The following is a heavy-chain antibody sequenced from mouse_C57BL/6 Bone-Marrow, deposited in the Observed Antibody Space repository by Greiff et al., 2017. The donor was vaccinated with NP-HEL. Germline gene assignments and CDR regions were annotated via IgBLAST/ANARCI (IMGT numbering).Heavy chain of an antibody. CDR2: IDPENGDT. CDR1: GFNIKDDY. Sequence: EVQGVESGAELVRPGASVKLSCTASGFNIKDDYMHWVKQRPEQGLEWIGWIDPENGDTEYASKFQGKATITADTSSNTAYLQLSSLTSADTAVYYCTGAAWFAYWGQGTLVTVSA. V-gene: IGHV14-4*01. CDR3: TGAAWFAY. J-gene: IGHJ3*01. D-gene: IGHD6-1*01.